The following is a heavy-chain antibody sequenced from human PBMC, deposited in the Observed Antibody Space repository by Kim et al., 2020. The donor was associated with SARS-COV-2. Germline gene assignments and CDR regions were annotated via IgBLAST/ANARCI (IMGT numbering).Heavy chain of an antibody. D-gene: IGHD1-26*01. CDR3: ASPAPSGSFPI. Sequence: SETLSLTCTVSGDSIGSSIWWTWVRQPPGKGLEWIGEIYHSGTTNYNPSLKSRVAISVDKSKNQFSLKLSSVTAADTAVYYCASPAPSGSFPIWGQGTLVTVSS. V-gene: IGHV4-4*02. CDR1: GDSIGSSIW. J-gene: IGHJ4*02. CDR2: IYHSGTT.